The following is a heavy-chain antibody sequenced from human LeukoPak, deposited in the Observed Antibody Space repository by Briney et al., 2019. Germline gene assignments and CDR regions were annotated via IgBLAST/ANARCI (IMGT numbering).Heavy chain of an antibody. Sequence: SQTLSLTCAISGDSVSSNGASWNWIRQSPSRGLEWLGRTYYRSQQWHSDYAPSVKGRITLDPDTSKNQFSLRLNSMTPEDTAVYYCGRETDFGVVTNWGQGTLVTVSS. J-gene: IGHJ4*02. V-gene: IGHV6-1*01. CDR1: GDSVSSNGAS. CDR2: TYYRSQQWHS. D-gene: IGHD3-3*01. CDR3: GRETDFGVVTN.